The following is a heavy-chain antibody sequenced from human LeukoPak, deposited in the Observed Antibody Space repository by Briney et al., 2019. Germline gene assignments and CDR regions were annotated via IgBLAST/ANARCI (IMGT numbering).Heavy chain of an antibody. V-gene: IGHV1-69*06. CDR1: GGTFSSYA. CDR2: IIPIFGTA. J-gene: IGHJ3*02. D-gene: IGHD1-1*01. Sequence: GASVKVSCKASGGTFSSYAISWVRQAPGQGLEWMGGIIPIFGTANYAQKFQGRVTITADKSTSTAYMELSSLRSEDTAVYYCARAGQLEQEGDAFDIWGQGTMVTVSS. CDR3: ARAGQLEQEGDAFDI.